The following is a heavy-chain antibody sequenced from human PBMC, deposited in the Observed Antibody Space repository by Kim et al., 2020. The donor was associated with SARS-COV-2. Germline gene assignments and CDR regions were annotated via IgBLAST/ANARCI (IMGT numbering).Heavy chain of an antibody. J-gene: IGHJ5*01. CDR2: INQSGSA. V-gene: IGHV4-34*01. D-gene: IGHD2-2*01. CDR1: GGSFIGYH. CDR3: ARGFTPDCSSDTCSVA. Sequence: SETLSLTCAVFGGSFIGYHWSWVRQTPGKGLEWIGEINQSGSAYYNPSLSSRLTISVDTSKSQFSLRLTSVTAADTSLYYCARGFTPDCSSDTCSVAWG.